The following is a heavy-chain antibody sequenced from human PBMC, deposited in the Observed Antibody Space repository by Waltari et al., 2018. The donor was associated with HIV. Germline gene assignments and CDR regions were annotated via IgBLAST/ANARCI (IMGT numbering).Heavy chain of an antibody. CDR2: IKQDGSEK. CDR1: GFTFSSSW. CDR3: ARDEYYYDSSGYPGYFDY. V-gene: IGHV3-7*01. Sequence: EVQLVESGGGLVQPGGSLSLSCAASGFTFSSSWMSWVRQAPGKGLEWVANIKQDGSEKYYVDSVKGRFTISRDNAKNSLYLQMNSLRAEDTAVYYCARDEYYYDSSGYPGYFDYWGQGTLVTVSS. D-gene: IGHD3-22*01. J-gene: IGHJ4*02.